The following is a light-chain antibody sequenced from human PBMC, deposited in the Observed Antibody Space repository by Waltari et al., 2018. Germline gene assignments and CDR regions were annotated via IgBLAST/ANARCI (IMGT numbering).Light chain of an antibody. CDR1: SYHIGRSH. CDR3: AVWDDILTAWV. J-gene: IGLJ3*02. CDR2: RDN. V-gene: IGLV1-47*01. Sequence: QSVLPQPPSASGTPGQRVTISCSGSSYHIGRSHVYWYQQSPGTAPKLLIYRDNQRPSGVPDQVSGSRSGTSASLAIGALRSVDEADDYCAVWDDILTAWVFGGGTKLTVL.